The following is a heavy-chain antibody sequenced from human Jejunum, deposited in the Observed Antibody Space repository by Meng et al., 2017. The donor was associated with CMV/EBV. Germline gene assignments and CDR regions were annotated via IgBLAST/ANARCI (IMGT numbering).Heavy chain of an antibody. CDR3: AKGDSSGTSYFDY. CDR1: GFIFSNSA. CDR2: TYGGGVTT. J-gene: IGHJ4*02. D-gene: IGHD3-22*01. V-gene: IGHV3-23*03. Sequence: SGFIFSNSAMGWVRQAPGKGLEWVSITYGGGVTTYSADFVKGRFTISRDNSMNTVFLQMNSLRADDTAVYYCAKGDSSGTSYFDYWGQGTLVTVSS.